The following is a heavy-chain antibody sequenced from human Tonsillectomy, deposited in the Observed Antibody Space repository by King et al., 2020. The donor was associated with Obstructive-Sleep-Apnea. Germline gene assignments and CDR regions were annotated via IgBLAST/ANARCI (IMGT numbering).Heavy chain of an antibody. CDR3: ARLGIAVAGTGFDY. J-gene: IGHJ4*02. D-gene: IGHD6-19*01. CDR1: GGSISSYY. CDR2: IYYSGST. Sequence: VQLQESGPGLVKPSETLSLTCTVSGGSISSYYWSWIRQPPGKGLEWVGYIYYSGSTNYNPSLKSRVTISVDTSKNQFSLKLSSVTAADTAVYYCARLGIAVAGTGFDYWGQGTLVTVSS. V-gene: IGHV4-59*01.